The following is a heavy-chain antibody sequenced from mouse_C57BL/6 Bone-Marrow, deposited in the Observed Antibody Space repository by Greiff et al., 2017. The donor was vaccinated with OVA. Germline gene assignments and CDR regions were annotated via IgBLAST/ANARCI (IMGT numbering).Heavy chain of an antibody. Sequence: EVQRVESGGGLVQPGGSLKLSCAASGIDFSRYWMSWVRRAPGKGLEWIGEINPDSSTINYAPSLKDKFIISRDNAKNTLYLQMSKVRYEDTALYYCARPDYYGSSYEFAYWGQGTLVTVSA. D-gene: IGHD1-1*01. J-gene: IGHJ3*01. CDR2: INPDSSTI. CDR1: GIDFSRYW. CDR3: ARPDYYGSSYEFAY. V-gene: IGHV4-1*01.